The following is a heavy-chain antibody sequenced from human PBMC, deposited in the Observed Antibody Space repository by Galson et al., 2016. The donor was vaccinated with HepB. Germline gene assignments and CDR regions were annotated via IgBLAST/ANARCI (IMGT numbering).Heavy chain of an antibody. CDR1: GFTFSRYG. D-gene: IGHD2-21*02. V-gene: IGHV3-30*19. CDR3: AKLDCGRDCPRDD. Sequence: SLRLSCAASGFTFSRYGMHWVCQAPGKGLEWVAVISYDGGDKQYADSVKGRCTVSRDNSKNTLFLQMNSLRVEDTAVYYCAKLDCGRDCPRDDWGQGTLVTVSS. CDR2: ISYDGGDK. J-gene: IGHJ4*02.